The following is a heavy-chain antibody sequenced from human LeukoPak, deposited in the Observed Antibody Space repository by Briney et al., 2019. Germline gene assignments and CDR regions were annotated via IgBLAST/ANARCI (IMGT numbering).Heavy chain of an antibody. CDR2: IYYSGST. V-gene: IGHV4-59*05. J-gene: IGHJ4*02. D-gene: IGHD6-25*01. CDR3: ARHGVQSARWN. Sequence: SETLSLTCTVSGGSISSYYWSWIRQPPGKGLEWIGSIYYSGSTYYNPSLKSRVTISVDTSKNQFSLKLSSVTAADTAVYYCARHGVQSARWNWGQGTLVTVSS. CDR1: GGSISSYY.